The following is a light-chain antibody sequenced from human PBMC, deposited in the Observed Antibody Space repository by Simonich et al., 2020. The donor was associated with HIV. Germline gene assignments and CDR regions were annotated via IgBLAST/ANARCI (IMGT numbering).Light chain of an antibody. CDR3: QSPDSSGTYWV. CDR1: ALPKQY. V-gene: IGLV3-25*03. CDR2: KDS. Sequence: SYELTQPPSVSVSPGQTARITCSGDALPKQYAYWYQQKPGQAPLLVIYKDSERPSGIPERFSGSSAGTTVTLTISAVQAEDEADYYCQSPDSSGTYWVFGGGTKLTVL. J-gene: IGLJ3*02.